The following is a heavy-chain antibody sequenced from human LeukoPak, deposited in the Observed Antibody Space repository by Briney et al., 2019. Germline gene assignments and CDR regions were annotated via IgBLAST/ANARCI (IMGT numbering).Heavy chain of an antibody. J-gene: IGHJ4*02. D-gene: IGHD6-6*01. Sequence: GGSLRLSCAASGFTFSSYAMSLVRQAPGKGLEWVSAISGSGGSTYYADSVKGRFTISRDNSKNTLYLQMNSPRAEDTAVYYCAKFYSGSPFLRYWGQGTLVTVSS. CDR2: ISGSGGST. CDR3: AKFYSGSPFLRY. V-gene: IGHV3-23*01. CDR1: GFTFSSYA.